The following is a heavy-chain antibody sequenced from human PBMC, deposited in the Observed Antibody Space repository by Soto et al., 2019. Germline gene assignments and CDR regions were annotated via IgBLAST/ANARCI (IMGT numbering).Heavy chain of an antibody. CDR1: GGSLSSYY. CDR2: IYYSGST. J-gene: IGHJ4*02. V-gene: IGHV4-59*08. CDR3: ARRWGRTFDY. Sequence: SETLSLTCTVSGGSLSSYYWSWIRQPPGKELEWIGYIYYSGSTNYNPSLKSRVTISVDTSKNQFSLKLSSVTAADTAVYYCARRWGRTFDYWGQGTLVTVSS. D-gene: IGHD7-27*01.